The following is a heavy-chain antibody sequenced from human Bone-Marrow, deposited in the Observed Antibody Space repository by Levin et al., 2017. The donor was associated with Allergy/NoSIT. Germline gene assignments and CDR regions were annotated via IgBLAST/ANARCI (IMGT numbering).Heavy chain of an antibody. CDR2: INSDGGSA. Sequence: CVVSVFTFIPSFLHWVRQDPGKGLVWVARINSDGGSAYYADFVKGRFTVSLSPAKNTLYLQMNSLRGEDTALYYCARDVSGLWLLSGWFDAWGQGTLVTVSS. CDR3: ARDVSGLWLLSGWFDA. CDR1: VFTFIPSF. J-gene: IGHJ5*02. D-gene: IGHD5-18*01. V-gene: IGHV3-74*01.